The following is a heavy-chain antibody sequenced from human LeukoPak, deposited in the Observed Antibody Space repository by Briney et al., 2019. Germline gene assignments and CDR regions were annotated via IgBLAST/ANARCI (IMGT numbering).Heavy chain of an antibody. CDR1: GFSFSYYA. V-gene: IGHV3-23*01. CDR3: ARKRTMLDY. Sequence: GGSLRLSCAASGFSFSYYAMNWVRQAPGKGLEWVSGISGSGGSTYYADSVKGRFTISRDNAKNSLYLQMSSLRAEDTAVYYCARKRTMLDYWGQGTLVTVSS. J-gene: IGHJ4*02. CDR2: ISGSGGST. D-gene: IGHD1-7*01.